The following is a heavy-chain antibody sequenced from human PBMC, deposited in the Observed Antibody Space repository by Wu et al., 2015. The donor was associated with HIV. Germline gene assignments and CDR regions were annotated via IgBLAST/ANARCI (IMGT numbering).Heavy chain of an antibody. CDR1: GYTFTSYD. D-gene: IGHD2-15*01. CDR2: INTYNGDR. J-gene: IGHJ6*02. Sequence: QVQLVQSGAEVKKPGASVKVSCKTSGYTFTSYDINWVRQAPGQGLEWMGWINTYNGDRKYLQKFQGRVTMTTNTSTNTVYMELRSLRSDDTAVYYCARDDPYCSGGICYPIYYHGMDVWGQGTTVIVSS. V-gene: IGHV1-18*01. CDR3: ARDDPYCSGGICYPIYYHGMDV.